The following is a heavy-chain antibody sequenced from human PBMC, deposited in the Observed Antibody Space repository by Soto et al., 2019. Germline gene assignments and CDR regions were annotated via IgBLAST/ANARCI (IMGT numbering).Heavy chain of an antibody. CDR1: GFILTSYW. D-gene: IGHD2-21*02. CDR3: ARDSTYCGDDCYTGWAFDY. Sequence: EVQLVESGGGLVQPGGSLRLSCAASGFILTSYWMTWVRQAPGKGLEWVAIIKQDGSEKYYADSVKGRSTISRDSAKNSLNLQMNSPRAEDTAVYYCARDSTYCGDDCYTGWAFDYWGQGILVTVSS. J-gene: IGHJ4*02. CDR2: IKQDGSEK. V-gene: IGHV3-7*03.